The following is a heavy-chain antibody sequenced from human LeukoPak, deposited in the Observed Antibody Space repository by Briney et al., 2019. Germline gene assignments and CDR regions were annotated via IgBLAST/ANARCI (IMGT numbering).Heavy chain of an antibody. Sequence: WVRQAPGXGXXWMGGIIPIFGTANYAQKLQGRVTMTTDTSTSTAYMELRSLRSDDTAVYYCARDQDFWSGYAFDYWGQGTLVTVSS. D-gene: IGHD3-3*01. J-gene: IGHJ4*02. CDR2: IIPIFGTA. CDR3: ARDQDFWSGYAFDY. V-gene: IGHV1-69*05.